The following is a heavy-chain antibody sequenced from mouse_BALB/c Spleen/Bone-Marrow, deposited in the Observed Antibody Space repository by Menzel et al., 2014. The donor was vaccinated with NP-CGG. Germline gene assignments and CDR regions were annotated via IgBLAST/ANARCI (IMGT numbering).Heavy chain of an antibody. CDR2: IDPSTSET. Sequence: QVQLQQSGPDLVRPGSSVKMSCKASDYTFTTYWMHWVKQRPGQGLEWIGMIDPSTSETRLNQKLKDKATLIADKSSNTAHMQLSSLTADDTAVYCCPRRSLATDYWGQGTSVTGSS. J-gene: IGHJ4*01. CDR1: DYTFTTYW. V-gene: IGHV1S127*01. CDR3: PRRSLATDY.